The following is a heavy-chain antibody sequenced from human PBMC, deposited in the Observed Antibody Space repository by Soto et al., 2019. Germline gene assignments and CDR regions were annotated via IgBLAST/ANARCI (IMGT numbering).Heavy chain of an antibody. J-gene: IGHJ6*02. D-gene: IGHD3-10*01. CDR1: GFSLSTSGVG. V-gene: IGHV2-5*01. CDR3: ARHITMVRGVIYYYYGMDV. Sequence: SGPTLVNPTQTLTLTCTFSGFSLSTSGVGAGWIRQPSGKALEWLALIYWNDDKRYSPSLKSRLTITKDTSKNQVVLTMTNMDPVDTATYYCARHITMVRGVIYYYYGMDVWGQGTTVTVSS. CDR2: IYWNDDK.